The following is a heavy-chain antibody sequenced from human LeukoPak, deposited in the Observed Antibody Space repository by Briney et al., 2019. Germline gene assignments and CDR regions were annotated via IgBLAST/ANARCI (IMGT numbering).Heavy chain of an antibody. CDR1: GGSLSSGGYY. Sequence: SETLSLTCTVSGGSLSSGGYYWSWIRQLPGKGLEWIAYVYYDGSTYYNPSLKSRITISLDTSKNQFSLKLSSVTAADTAVYYCARRWGSAGYFDYWGQGTLVTVSS. CDR2: VYYDGST. CDR3: ARRWGSAGYFDY. J-gene: IGHJ4*02. D-gene: IGHD5-24*01. V-gene: IGHV4-31*03.